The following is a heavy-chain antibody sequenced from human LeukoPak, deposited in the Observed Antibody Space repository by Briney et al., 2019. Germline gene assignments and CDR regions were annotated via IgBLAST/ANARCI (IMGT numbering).Heavy chain of an antibody. CDR1: GYTLTELS. V-gene: IGHV1-24*01. Sequence: ASVKVSCKVSGYTLTELSMHWVRQAPGKGLEWMGGFDPEDGETIYAQKFQGRVTMTEDTSTDTAYMELSSLRSEDTAVYYCARVGRNKYYYGSGSYREAPDYWGQGTLVTVSS. D-gene: IGHD3-10*01. J-gene: IGHJ4*02. CDR3: ARVGRNKYYYGSGSYREAPDY. CDR2: FDPEDGET.